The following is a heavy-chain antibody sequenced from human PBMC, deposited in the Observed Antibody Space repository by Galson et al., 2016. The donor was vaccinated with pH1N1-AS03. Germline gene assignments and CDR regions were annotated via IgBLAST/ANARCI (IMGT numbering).Heavy chain of an antibody. J-gene: IGHJ5*02. CDR3: ARRVYGDCVNWFDP. Sequence: IYYSGSTYYNPSLKSRVTISVDTSKNQFSLRLSSVTAADTAVYYCARRVYGDCVNWFDPRGQGTLVTVSS. CDR2: IYYSGST. D-gene: IGHD4-17*01. V-gene: IGHV4-39*01.